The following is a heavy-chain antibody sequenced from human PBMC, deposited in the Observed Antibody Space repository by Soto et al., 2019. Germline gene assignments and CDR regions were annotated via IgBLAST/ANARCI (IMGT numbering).Heavy chain of an antibody. D-gene: IGHD5-12*01. Sequence: QVQLVQSGAEVNKPGSSVKVSCKASGGTFSSYAISWVRQAPGQGLEWMGGIIPICGTANYAQKFQGRVTITADESTSTAYMELSSLRSEDTSVYYCAREREDRSGYDFLGQNVDYWGQGTLVTVSS. V-gene: IGHV1-69*01. CDR2: IIPICGTA. CDR1: GGTFSSYA. CDR3: AREREDRSGYDFLGQNVDY. J-gene: IGHJ4*02.